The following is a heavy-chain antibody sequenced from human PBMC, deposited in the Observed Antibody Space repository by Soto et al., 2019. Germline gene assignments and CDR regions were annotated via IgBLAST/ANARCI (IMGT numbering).Heavy chain of an antibody. CDR3: ARVGGINWFDP. D-gene: IGHD3-16*01. J-gene: IGHJ5*02. CDR2: IYYSGST. V-gene: IGHV4-31*03. CDR1: GGSISSGGYY. Sequence: PSETLSLTCTVSGGSISSGGYYWSWIRQHPGKGLEWIGYIYYSGSTYYNPSLKSRVTISVDTSKNQFSLRLSSVTAADTAVYYCARVGGINWFDPWGQGTLVTVSS.